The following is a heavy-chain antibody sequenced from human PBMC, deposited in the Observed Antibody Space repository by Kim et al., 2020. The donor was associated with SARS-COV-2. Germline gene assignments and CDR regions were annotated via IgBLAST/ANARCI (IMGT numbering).Heavy chain of an antibody. Sequence: SETLSLTCAVYGGSFSGYYWSWIRQPPGKGLEWIGEINHSGSTNYNSSLTSRVPISVDTSKNQFSLNLSSVTAADTAVYYCAGEPVDYDILTGYYSRGPFDDWGQGTLVTVSS. J-gene: IGHJ4*02. D-gene: IGHD3-9*01. CDR2: INHSGST. V-gene: IGHV4-34*01. CDR3: AGEPVDYDILTGYYSRGPFDD. CDR1: GGSFSGYY.